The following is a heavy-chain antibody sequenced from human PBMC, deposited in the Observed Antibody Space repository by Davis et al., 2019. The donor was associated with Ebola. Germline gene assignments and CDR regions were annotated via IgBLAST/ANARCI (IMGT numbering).Heavy chain of an antibody. CDR2: IVVGSGNT. D-gene: IGHD5-18*01. J-gene: IGHJ4*02. V-gene: IGHV1-58*02. CDR1: GFTFTSSA. Sequence: AASVKVSCKASGFTFTSSAMQWVRQARGQRLEWIGWIVVGSGNTNYAQKFQERVTITRDMSTSTAYMKLSSLRSEDTAVYYCAAAPGYRREFDYWGQGTLVTVSS. CDR3: AAAPGYRREFDY.